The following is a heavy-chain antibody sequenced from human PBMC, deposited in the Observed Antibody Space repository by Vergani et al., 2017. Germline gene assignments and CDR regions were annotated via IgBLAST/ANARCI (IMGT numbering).Heavy chain of an antibody. J-gene: IGHJ3*02. V-gene: IGHV3-9*01. CDR1: GFTFSSYS. D-gene: IGHD1-26*01. Sequence: EVQLVESGGGLVKPGGSLRLSCAASGFTFSSYSMNWVRQAPGKGLEWVSGISWNSGSIGYADSVKGRFTISRDNAKNSLYLQMNSLRAEDTALYYCAKADLVVGATYDAFDIWGQGTMVTVSS. CDR3: AKADLVVGATYDAFDI. CDR2: ISWNSGSI.